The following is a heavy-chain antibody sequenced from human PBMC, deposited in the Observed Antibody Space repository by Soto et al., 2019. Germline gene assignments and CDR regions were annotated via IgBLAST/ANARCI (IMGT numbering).Heavy chain of an antibody. D-gene: IGHD2-2*01. J-gene: IGHJ6*02. Sequence: QVQLQESGPGLVKPSETLSLTCTVSGGFVNSDTHSWSWIRQTPGKRLEWIGFIYSGGSTKNPSLRGRVSMSVDPSKNQFSLKLRSVIVADTAVYHCARFVRSCSATTCSTRADVWGQGITVTVSS. CDR1: GGFVNSDTHS. CDR2: IYSGGST. V-gene: IGHV4-61*01. CDR3: ARFVRSCSATTCSTRADV.